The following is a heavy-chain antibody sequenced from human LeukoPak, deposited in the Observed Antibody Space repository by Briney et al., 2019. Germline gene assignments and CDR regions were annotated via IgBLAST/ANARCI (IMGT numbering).Heavy chain of an antibody. CDR1: GFTFSSYA. CDR3: AKVVRGVNYYMDV. D-gene: IGHD3-10*01. CDR2: ISGSGGST. J-gene: IGHJ6*03. V-gene: IGHV3-23*01. Sequence: GGSLRLSCAASGFTFSSYAMSWVRQAPGKGLEWVSAISGSGGSTYYADSVKGRFTISRDNSKDTLYLQMNSLRAEDTAVYYCAKVVRGVNYYMDVWGKGTTVTVSS.